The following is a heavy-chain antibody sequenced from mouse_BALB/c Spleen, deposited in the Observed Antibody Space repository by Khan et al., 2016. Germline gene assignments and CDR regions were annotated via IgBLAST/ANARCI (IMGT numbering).Heavy chain of an antibody. CDR2: ILPGSGST. J-gene: IGHJ2*01. V-gene: IGHV1-9*01. CDR3: ARTDRRGYFDY. CDR1: GYTFSSYW. Sequence: QVQLKESGAELMKPGASVKISCKATGYTFSSYWIEWVKQRPGHGLEWIGEILPGSGSTNYNEKFRGKATFTADTYSNKAYMQLSNLTSEDSAVHYCARTDRRGYFDYWGQGTTLTVSS.